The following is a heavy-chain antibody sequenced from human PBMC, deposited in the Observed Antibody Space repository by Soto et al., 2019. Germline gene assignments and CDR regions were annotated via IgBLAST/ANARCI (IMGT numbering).Heavy chain of an antibody. Sequence: SETLSLTCAVYGGSFSGYYWSWIRQPPGKGLEWIGEINHSGSTNYNPSLKSRVTISVDTSKNQFSLKLSSVTAADTAVYYCARGPTWHLSRMDVWGKGTTVTVSS. D-gene: IGHD3-3*02. CDR2: INHSGST. V-gene: IGHV4-34*01. J-gene: IGHJ6*04. CDR3: ARGPTWHLSRMDV. CDR1: GGSFSGYY.